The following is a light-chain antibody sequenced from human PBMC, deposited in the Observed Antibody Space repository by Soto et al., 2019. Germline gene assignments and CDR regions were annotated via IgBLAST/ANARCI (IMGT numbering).Light chain of an antibody. J-gene: IGKJ4*01. CDR2: DTS. CDR1: QTIASVY. CDR3: QPYDTSLT. V-gene: IGKV3D-20*01. Sequence: IVLTQSPASLSLSPGERATLSCGASQTIASVYLAWYQHKPGLAPRLLIYDTSIRATGIPDRFTGSGSGTDFTLTISRLEPEDFAVYYCQPYDTSLTFGGGTKVEIK.